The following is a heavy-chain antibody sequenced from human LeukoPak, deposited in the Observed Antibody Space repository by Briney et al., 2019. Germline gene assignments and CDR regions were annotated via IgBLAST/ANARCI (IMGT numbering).Heavy chain of an antibody. D-gene: IGHD6-13*01. Sequence: PSETLSLTCTVSSGSISTSNYYWGWVRQPPGKALEWIGNIFYSGSTYYSPSLKSRVTISLDTSRNQFSLKLNSVTAADTAVYYCARVTGYMTEDYFDYWGQGTLITVSS. J-gene: IGHJ4*02. V-gene: IGHV4-39*07. CDR1: SGSISTSNYY. CDR3: ARVTGYMTEDYFDY. CDR2: IFYSGST.